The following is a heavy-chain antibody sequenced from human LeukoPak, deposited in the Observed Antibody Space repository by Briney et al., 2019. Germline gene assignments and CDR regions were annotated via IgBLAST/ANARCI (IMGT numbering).Heavy chain of an antibody. V-gene: IGHV3-23*01. J-gene: IGHJ4*02. CDR2: ISGSGGST. Sequence: TGGSLRLSCAASGFTFSSYAMSWVRQAPGKGLEWVSAISGSGGSTYYADSVKGRFTMSRDNSKNTLYLQMNSLRAEDTAVYYCAKETYGSGSYSPDYWGQGTLVTVSS. D-gene: IGHD3-10*01. CDR3: AKETYGSGSYSPDY. CDR1: GFTFSSYA.